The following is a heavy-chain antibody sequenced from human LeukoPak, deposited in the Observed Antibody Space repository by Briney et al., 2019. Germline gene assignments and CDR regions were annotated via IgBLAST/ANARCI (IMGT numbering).Heavy chain of an antibody. J-gene: IGHJ2*01. D-gene: IGHD6-13*01. CDR3: ARETEQQLIYWYFDL. CDR1: GYTFTSYA. V-gene: IGHV1-3*01. Sequence: GASVKVSCKASGYTFTSYAMHWVRQAPGQRLEWMGWINAGNGNTKYSQKFQGRVTITRDTSASTAYMGLSSLRSEDTAVYYCARETEQQLIYWYFDLWGRGTLVTVSS. CDR2: INAGNGNT.